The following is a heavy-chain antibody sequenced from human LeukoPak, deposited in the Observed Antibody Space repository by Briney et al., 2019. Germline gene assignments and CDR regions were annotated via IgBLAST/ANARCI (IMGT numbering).Heavy chain of an antibody. CDR1: GYTFTSYG. CDR2: INPNSGGT. D-gene: IGHD6-13*01. Sequence: ASVKVSCKASGYTFTSYGISWVRQAPGQGLEWMGWINPNSGGTNYAQKFQGRVTMTRDTSISTAYMELSRLRSDDTAVYYCARGAQGIAAAGSLFSWFDPWGQGTLVTVSS. V-gene: IGHV1-2*02. J-gene: IGHJ5*02. CDR3: ARGAQGIAAAGSLFSWFDP.